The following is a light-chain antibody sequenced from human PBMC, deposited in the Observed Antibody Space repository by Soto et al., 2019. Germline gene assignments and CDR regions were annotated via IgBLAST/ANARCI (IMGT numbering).Light chain of an antibody. CDR1: QGISTY. J-gene: IGKJ1*01. CDR3: QQLNTYPLT. V-gene: IGKV1-9*01. CDR2: AAY. Sequence: DIQLTQSPAFLSASVGDRVTLTCRASQGISTYLAWYQQKPGKAPTLLIYAAYTLQSGVPSRFSGSGSGTEFTLTISSLQPEDFATYYCQQLNTYPLTFGQGTKVEIK.